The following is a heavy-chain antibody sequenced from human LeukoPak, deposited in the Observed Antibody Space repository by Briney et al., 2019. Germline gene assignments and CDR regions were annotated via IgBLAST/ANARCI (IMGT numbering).Heavy chain of an antibody. Sequence: GRSLRLSCAASGFTFDDYAMHWVRQAPGKGLEWVSGISWNSGSIGYADSVKGRFTISRDNDKNSLYLQMNSLRAEDTALYYCATSSSSWYLGEYFQHWGQGTLVTVSS. D-gene: IGHD6-13*01. CDR2: ISWNSGSI. V-gene: IGHV3-9*01. CDR1: GFTFDDYA. J-gene: IGHJ1*01. CDR3: ATSSSSWYLGEYFQH.